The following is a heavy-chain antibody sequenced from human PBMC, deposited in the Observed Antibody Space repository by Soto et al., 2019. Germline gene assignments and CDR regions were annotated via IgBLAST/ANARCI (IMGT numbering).Heavy chain of an antibody. CDR2: ISSSALTT. D-gene: IGHD3-10*01. CDR1: GFNLRMDE. J-gene: IGHJ2*01. V-gene: IGHV3-48*03. CDR3: ARYGTRGHW. Sequence: GGSLRLSCQASGFNLRMDEMHWVRKAPGKGLEWVSYISSSALTTYYSDFADGRFTISRDNAKYSLYLHLNSLRVGDTAVYYCARYGTRGHWWGRVTQVTVSP.